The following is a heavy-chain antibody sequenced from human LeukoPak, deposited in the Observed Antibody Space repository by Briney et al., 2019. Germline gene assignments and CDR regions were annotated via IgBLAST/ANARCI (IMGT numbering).Heavy chain of an antibody. CDR2: IYYSGST. CDR1: GGSISSYY. D-gene: IGHD3-22*01. J-gene: IGHJ4*02. V-gene: IGHV4-59*01. Sequence: SETLSLTCTFSGGSISSYYWSWIRQPPGKGLEWIGYIYYSGSTNYNPSLKSRVTISVDTSKNQFSLKLSSVTAADTAVYYCARATYYYDSSGYYYREIGGLDYWGQGTLVTVSS. CDR3: ARATYYYDSSGYYYREIGGLDY.